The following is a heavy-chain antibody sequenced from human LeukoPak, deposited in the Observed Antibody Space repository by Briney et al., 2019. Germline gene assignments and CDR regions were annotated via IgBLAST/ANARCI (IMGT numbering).Heavy chain of an antibody. Sequence: SETLSLTCSVSGYDSISTYYWNWIRQPPGKGLEWIGQIFYKGNTNYNPSLESRVTMSVDTSKNEFSLKLKSVTAADTAVYYCARVLRGDRITIFGVVQGAFDIWGQGTMVTVSS. D-gene: IGHD3-3*01. CDR2: IFYKGNT. CDR3: ARVLRGDRITIFGVVQGAFDI. CDR1: GYDSISTYY. V-gene: IGHV4-59*12. J-gene: IGHJ3*02.